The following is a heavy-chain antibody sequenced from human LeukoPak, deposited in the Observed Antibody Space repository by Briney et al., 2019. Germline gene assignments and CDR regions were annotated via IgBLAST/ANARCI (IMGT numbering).Heavy chain of an antibody. D-gene: IGHD3-3*01. CDR1: GFTFNYYS. CDR2: ISSDSDTV. Sequence: GGSLRLSCAASGFTFNYYSMNWVRQAPGKGLEWVSYISSDSDTVFYADSVMGRFTISRDNGQDSLYLQMNSLRAEDTAVYFCARDKVRVGVGAFDYWGQGTLVTVSS. J-gene: IGHJ4*02. V-gene: IGHV3-48*01. CDR3: ARDKVRVGVGAFDY.